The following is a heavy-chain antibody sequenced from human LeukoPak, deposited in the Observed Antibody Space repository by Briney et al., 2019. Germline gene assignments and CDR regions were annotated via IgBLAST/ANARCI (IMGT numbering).Heavy chain of an antibody. V-gene: IGHV3-48*01. J-gene: IGHJ4*02. CDR3: VRVKGTYFDY. D-gene: IGHD1-1*01. CDR2: ISASGGNI. CDR1: GFPLSSYS. Sequence: PGGSLRLSCEASGFPLSSYSINWVRQAPGKGLEWVSYISASGGNIYYLDSVKGRFTVSRDNARKSLFLQMNSARVEDTAFYYCVRVKGTYFDYWGQGALVTVSS.